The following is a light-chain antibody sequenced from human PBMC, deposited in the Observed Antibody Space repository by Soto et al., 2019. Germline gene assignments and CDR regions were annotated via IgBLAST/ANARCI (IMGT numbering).Light chain of an antibody. CDR3: QQYYTTLT. J-gene: IGKJ4*01. V-gene: IGKV4-1*01. Sequence: DIVMTQSPDSLAVSLGERATINCKSNQSVLHSSNNKNYLAWYQQKPGQPPKLLIYWASTRESGVPERFSGSGSGTDFTLTISTLQAEDVAVYYCQQYYTTLTFGGGTKVEIK. CDR2: WAS. CDR1: QSVLHSSNNKNY.